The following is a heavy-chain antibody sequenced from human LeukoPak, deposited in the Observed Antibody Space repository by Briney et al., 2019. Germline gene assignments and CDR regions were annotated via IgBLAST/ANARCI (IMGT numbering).Heavy chain of an antibody. CDR3: ARLAVAGGHYYYMDV. V-gene: IGHV5-51*01. J-gene: IGHJ6*03. Sequence: GESLQISCKGSGYSFTSYWIGWVRQLPGKGLEWMGSIYPGDSDTRYSPSFQGQVTISADKSISTAYLQWSSLKASDTAMYYCARLAVAGGHYYYMDVWGKGTTVTVSS. CDR2: IYPGDSDT. D-gene: IGHD6-19*01. CDR1: GYSFTSYW.